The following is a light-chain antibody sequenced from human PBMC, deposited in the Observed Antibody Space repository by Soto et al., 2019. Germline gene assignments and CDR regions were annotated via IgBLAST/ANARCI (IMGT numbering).Light chain of an antibody. Sequence: EFVLPQSPATLSLSPGERATLSCRASQSVSSYLAWYQQKPGQAPRLLIYDASNRATGIPARFSGSGSGTDFTLTISSLEPEDFAVYYCQQRSNWPPTFGQGTRLEIK. CDR1: QSVSSY. J-gene: IGKJ5*01. CDR2: DAS. CDR3: QQRSNWPPT. V-gene: IGKV3-11*01.